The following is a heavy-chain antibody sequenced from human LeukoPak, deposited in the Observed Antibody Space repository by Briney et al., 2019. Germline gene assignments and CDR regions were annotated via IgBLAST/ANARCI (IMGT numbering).Heavy chain of an antibody. CDR1: GGSISSGSYY. CDR2: IYTSGST. Sequence: PSQTLSLTCTVSGGSISSGSYYWSWIRQPAGKGLEWIGRIYTSGSTNYNPSLKSRVTISVDTSKNQFSLKLSSVTAADTAVYYCARDTPGVVVVPAAHRRAFDIWGQGTMVTVSS. V-gene: IGHV4-61*02. CDR3: ARDTPGVVVVPAAHRRAFDI. J-gene: IGHJ3*02. D-gene: IGHD2-2*01.